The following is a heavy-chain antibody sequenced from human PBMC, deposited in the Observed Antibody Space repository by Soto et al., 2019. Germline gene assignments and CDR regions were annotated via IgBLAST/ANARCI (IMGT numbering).Heavy chain of an antibody. CDR3: AKKTPHSFYYDFWSGPTDY. J-gene: IGHJ4*02. CDR2: ISGSGGST. CDR1: GFTFSSYV. Sequence: EVQLLESGGGLVQPGGSLRLSCAASGFTFSSYVMSWVRQAPGKGLEWVSAISGSGGSTYYADSVKGRFTISRDNSKNTLYLQMNSLRAEDTAVYYCAKKTPHSFYYDFWSGPTDYWGQGTLVTVSS. D-gene: IGHD3-3*01. V-gene: IGHV3-23*01.